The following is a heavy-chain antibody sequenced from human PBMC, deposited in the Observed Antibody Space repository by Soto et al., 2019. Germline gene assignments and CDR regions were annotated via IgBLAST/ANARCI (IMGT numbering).Heavy chain of an antibody. D-gene: IGHD1-26*01. CDR1: GFSFSTSRVG. CDR3: AHAFGGRYLY. Sequence: QITLKESGPTLVKPTQTLTLTCSFSGFSFSTSRVGVGWIRQPPGKALEWLAVIYWDDDKTYRPSLKSSLTITKDTSKNLLVLTITIMDPVDTATYYSAHAFGGRYLYWGQGTLVTLSS. J-gene: IGHJ4*02. CDR2: IYWDDDK. V-gene: IGHV2-5*02.